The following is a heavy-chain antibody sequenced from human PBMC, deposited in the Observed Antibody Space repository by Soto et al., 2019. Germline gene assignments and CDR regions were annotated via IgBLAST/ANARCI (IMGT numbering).Heavy chain of an antibody. CDR1: GGTFSSYA. Sequence: ASVKVSCKASGGTFSSYAISWVRQAPGQGLEWMGGIIPIFGTANYAQKFQGRVTITADESTSTAYMELSSLRSEDTAVYYCARAPDSSGPQVDAFDIWGQGTMVTVSS. CDR2: IIPIFGTA. J-gene: IGHJ3*02. V-gene: IGHV1-69*13. CDR3: ARAPDSSGPQVDAFDI. D-gene: IGHD6-19*01.